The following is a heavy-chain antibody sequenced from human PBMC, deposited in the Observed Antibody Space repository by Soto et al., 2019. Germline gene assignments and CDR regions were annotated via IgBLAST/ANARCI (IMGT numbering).Heavy chain of an antibody. J-gene: IGHJ6*03. D-gene: IGHD4-17*01. Sequence: GGSLRLSCAASGFTFSSYWMSWVRQAPGKGLEWVANIKQDGSEKYYVDSVKGRFTISRDNAKNSLYLQMNSLGAEDTAVYYCARDRMTTVNSHYMDVWGKGTTVTVSS. CDR3: ARDRMTTVNSHYMDV. CDR1: GFTFSSYW. CDR2: IKQDGSEK. V-gene: IGHV3-7*01.